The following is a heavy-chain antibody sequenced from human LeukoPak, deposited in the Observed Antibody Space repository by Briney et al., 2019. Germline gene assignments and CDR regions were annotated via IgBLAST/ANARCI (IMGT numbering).Heavy chain of an antibody. V-gene: IGHV4-39*07. CDR3: ARERQWLDLGWFDP. D-gene: IGHD6-19*01. J-gene: IGHJ5*02. CDR1: GGSISSSSYY. CDR2: IYYSGST. Sequence: PSETLSLTCTVSGGSISSSSYYWGWIRQPPGKGLEWIGSIYYSGSTYYNPSLKSRVTISVDTSKNQFSLKLSSVTAADTAVYYCARERQWLDLGWFDPWGQGTLVTVSS.